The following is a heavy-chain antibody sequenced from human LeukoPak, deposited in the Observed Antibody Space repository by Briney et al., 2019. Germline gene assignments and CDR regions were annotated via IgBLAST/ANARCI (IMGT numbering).Heavy chain of an antibody. D-gene: IGHD6-6*01. V-gene: IGHV4-34*01. CDR1: GGSISSYY. CDR2: INHSGST. Sequence: SETLSLTCTVSGGSISSYYWSWIRQPPGKGLEWIGEINHSGSTNYNPSLKSRVTISVDTSKNQFSLKLSSVTAADTAVYYCARGAHRSKKGYFDYWGQGTLVTVSS. J-gene: IGHJ4*02. CDR3: ARGAHRSKKGYFDY.